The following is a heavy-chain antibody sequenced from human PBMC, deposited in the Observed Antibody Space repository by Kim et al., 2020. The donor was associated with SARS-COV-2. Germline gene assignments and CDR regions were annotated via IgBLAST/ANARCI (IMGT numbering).Heavy chain of an antibody. CDR1: GFIFSSYA. CDR3: ARGNSRTLDY. V-gene: IGHV3-64*01. Sequence: GGSLRLSCAVSGFIFSSYAIHWVRQAPGKGLEYVARISSNGSTTYYANSVKGRFSISRDNAKNTLYLQMDSLRAEDTAVYYCARGNSRTLDYWGQGTLVTVSS. CDR2: ISSNGSTT. J-gene: IGHJ4*02.